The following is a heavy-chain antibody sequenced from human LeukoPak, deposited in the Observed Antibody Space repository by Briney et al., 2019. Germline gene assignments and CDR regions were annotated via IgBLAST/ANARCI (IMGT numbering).Heavy chain of an antibody. V-gene: IGHV3-30*03. CDR1: GFTFSTYG. D-gene: IGHD2-2*01. CDR3: AASLPNIVVVPATKGPFGY. Sequence: PGRSLRLSCVASGFTFSTYGMHWVRQAPDKGLEWVAVMSHDGGIEKYADSVKGRFTISRDNSKSTLYLQMNSLRAEDTAVYYCAASLPNIVVVPATKGPFGYWGQGTLVTVSS. J-gene: IGHJ4*02. CDR2: MSHDGGIE.